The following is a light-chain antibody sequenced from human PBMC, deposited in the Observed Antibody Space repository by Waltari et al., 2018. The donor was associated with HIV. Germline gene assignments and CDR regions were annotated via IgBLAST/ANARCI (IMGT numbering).Light chain of an antibody. CDR1: SSDIGGYDY. CDR2: GVS. V-gene: IGLV2-14*01. CDR3: SAYTSISTLAV. J-gene: IGLJ2*01. Sequence: QSALTQPASVSGSPGQSITISCTGTSSDIGGYDYVSWYQQHPGKDPKLMIYGVSSRPSGVSNRFSVSRAGNTASLTISGLQAEDEADYYCSAYTSISTLAVFGGGTKLTVL.